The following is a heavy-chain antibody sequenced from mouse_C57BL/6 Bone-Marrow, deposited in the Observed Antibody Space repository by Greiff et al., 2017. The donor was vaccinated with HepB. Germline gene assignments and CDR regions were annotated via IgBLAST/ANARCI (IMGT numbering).Heavy chain of an antibody. V-gene: IGHV2-2*01. J-gene: IGHJ4*01. Sequence: QVQLQQSGPGLVQPSQSLSITCTVSGFSLTSYGVHWVRQSPGKGLEWLGVIWSGGSTDYNAAFISRLSISKDNSTSQVFFKMNSLQADDTAVYYCAKTDDCYAMDYWGQGTSVTVSS. CDR2: IWSGGST. CDR3: AKTDDCYAMDY. CDR1: GFSLTSYG.